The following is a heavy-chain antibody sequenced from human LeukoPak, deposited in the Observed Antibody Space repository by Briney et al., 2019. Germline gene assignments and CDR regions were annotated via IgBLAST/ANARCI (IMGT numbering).Heavy chain of an antibody. J-gene: IGHJ4*02. CDR1: GGSISSYY. CDR3: AREVVRAGTFDY. CDR2: IYYSGST. D-gene: IGHD6-19*01. V-gene: IGHV4-59*01. Sequence: PSETLSLTCTVSGGSISSYYWSWIRQPPGKGLEWIGYIYYSGSTNYNPSLKSRVTISVDTSKNQFSLKLSSVTAADTAVYYCAREVVRAGTFDYWGQGTLVTVSS.